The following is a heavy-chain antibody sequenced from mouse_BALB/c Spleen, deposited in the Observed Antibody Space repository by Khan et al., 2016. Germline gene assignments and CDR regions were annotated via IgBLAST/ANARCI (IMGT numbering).Heavy chain of an antibody. V-gene: IGHV3-2*02. CDR1: GYSITSDYA. CDR2: ISYSGST. Sequence: EVQLQESGPGLVKPSQSLSLTCTVTGYSITSDYAWNWIRQFPGNKLEWMGYISYSGSTSYNPSLNSRISITRDTSKNQFFLQLNSVTTEDTVTYYCARWAANRYFDYWGQGTTLTVAS. J-gene: IGHJ2*01. D-gene: IGHD6-1*01. CDR3: ARWAANRYFDY.